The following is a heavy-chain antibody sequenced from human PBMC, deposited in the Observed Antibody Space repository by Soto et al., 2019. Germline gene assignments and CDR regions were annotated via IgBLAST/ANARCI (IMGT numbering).Heavy chain of an antibody. Sequence: SETLSLTCTVSGGSVSSGSYYWSWIRQPPGKGLEWIGYIYYSGSTNYNPSLKSRVTISVDTSKNQFSLKLSSVTAADTAVYYCASNYYDSSGYYNYWGQGTLVTVSS. D-gene: IGHD3-22*01. CDR1: GGSVSSGSYY. J-gene: IGHJ4*02. CDR2: IYYSGST. CDR3: ASNYYDSSGYYNY. V-gene: IGHV4-61*01.